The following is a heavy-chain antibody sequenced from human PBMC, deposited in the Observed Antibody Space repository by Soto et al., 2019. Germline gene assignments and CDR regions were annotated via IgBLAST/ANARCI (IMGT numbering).Heavy chain of an antibody. J-gene: IGHJ3*02. CDR1: GNIFANSW. Sequence: PGESLKISCKGSGNIFANSWIGWVRQKSGKGLEWMGIIYPGDSDTRYSPSFQGQVTISADKSIITAYLQWSSLKASDTAIYYCARRRNDFNDGFDIWGQGTMVTVSS. D-gene: IGHD2-21*02. CDR3: ARRRNDFNDGFDI. CDR2: IYPGDSDT. V-gene: IGHV5-51*01.